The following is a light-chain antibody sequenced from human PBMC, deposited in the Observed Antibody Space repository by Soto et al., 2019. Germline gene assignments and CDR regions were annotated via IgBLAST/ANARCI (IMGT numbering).Light chain of an antibody. V-gene: IGKV1-8*01. CDR1: QGICSY. CDR3: QQYYSYPWR. J-gene: IGKJ1*01. CDR2: EAA. Sequence: AIRMTQSPSSLSSSTVDRVTITCRARQGICSYLAWYPQKPGPDPTLLFYEAATLKGGVPSRFSGGGSGTDFTLTISCLQSEDFATYYCQQYYSYPWRFGQGTKV.